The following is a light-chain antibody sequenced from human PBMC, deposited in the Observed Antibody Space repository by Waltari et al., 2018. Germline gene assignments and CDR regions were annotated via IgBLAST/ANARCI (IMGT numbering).Light chain of an antibody. Sequence: DIQMTQSPSFLSASVGDRVTITCRASQTISSYLAWYQQKPGKVPNLLIYAASSLQSGVPSRFSGSGSGTEFTLTISSLQPEDFATYYCQQHNSHPPTFGQGTKVEI. J-gene: IGKJ1*01. CDR2: AAS. V-gene: IGKV1-17*03. CDR3: QQHNSHPPT. CDR1: QTISSY.